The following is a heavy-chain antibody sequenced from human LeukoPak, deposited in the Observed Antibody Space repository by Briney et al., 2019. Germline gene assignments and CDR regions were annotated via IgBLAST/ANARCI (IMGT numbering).Heavy chain of an antibody. CDR1: GYTFTSYG. V-gene: IGHV1-18*01. J-gene: IGHJ4*02. Sequence: ASVKVSCKASGYTFTSYGISWVRQAPGQGLEWMGWISAYSGDTNYAQKLQDRVTMTTDTSTTTAYMELKNLRSDDTAVYYCARGSSYGFSMGYWGQGTLVTVSS. CDR2: ISAYSGDT. CDR3: ARGSSYGFSMGY. D-gene: IGHD5-18*01.